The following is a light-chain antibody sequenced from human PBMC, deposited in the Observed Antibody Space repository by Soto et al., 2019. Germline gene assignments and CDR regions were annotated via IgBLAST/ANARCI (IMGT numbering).Light chain of an antibody. CDR1: QTVSSY. Sequence: ENVLTQSPGTLSLSPGERATLSCRASQTVSSYLTWYQQRPGQAPRLLIYGASKRATGIPDRFSGSGSATDFTLTISRLEREDFALYYCQQYGTSPVTFGQGTRVEIK. CDR3: QQYGTSPVT. V-gene: IGKV3-20*01. CDR2: GAS. J-gene: IGKJ5*01.